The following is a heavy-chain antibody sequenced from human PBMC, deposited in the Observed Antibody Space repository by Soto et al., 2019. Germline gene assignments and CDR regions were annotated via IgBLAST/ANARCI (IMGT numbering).Heavy chain of an antibody. CDR1: GFIFSSSA. J-gene: IGHJ4*02. Sequence: EVQLLESGGDLVQPGGSLRLSCAASGFIFSSSAMIWVRQAPGKGLEWVSAIGDSGDGTYYADSVKGRFTISRDNSKNTLYLQMHSLRADDTAVYYCSKGVTGTGYWGQGTLVTVSS. V-gene: IGHV3-23*01. CDR3: SKGVTGTGY. D-gene: IGHD1-7*01. CDR2: IGDSGDGT.